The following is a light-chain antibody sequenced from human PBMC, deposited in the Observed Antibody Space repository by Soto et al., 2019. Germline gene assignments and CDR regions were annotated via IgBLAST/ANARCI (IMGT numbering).Light chain of an antibody. J-gene: IGKJ5*01. CDR3: QQYKNWPL. CDR1: QSVSSSY. CDR2: GAS. V-gene: IGKV3-15*01. Sequence: EIVLTQSPGTLSLSPGARASLSCRASQSVSSSYLAWYQQKPGQAPRLLIYGASTRATGIPVRFSGSGFGTEFTLTISSLQSEDFAVYYCQQYKNWPLFGQGTRLEIK.